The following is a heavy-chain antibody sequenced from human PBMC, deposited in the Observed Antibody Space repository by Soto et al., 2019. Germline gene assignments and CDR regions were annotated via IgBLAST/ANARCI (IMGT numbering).Heavy chain of an antibody. CDR1: GFAFSDPY. V-gene: IGHV3-11*01. CDR3: ARGGASVTPPFDY. CDR2: ISSSGSTI. D-gene: IGHD4-17*01. J-gene: IGHJ4*02. Sequence: QVQLVESGGGLVKPGGSLRLSCAASGFAFSDPYMSWIRQAPGKGLEWISNISSSGSTIYYADSVKGRFTISRDNAKKQLYLQMDSLAADDQSVYYCARGGASVTPPFDYWGQGTQVTVSS.